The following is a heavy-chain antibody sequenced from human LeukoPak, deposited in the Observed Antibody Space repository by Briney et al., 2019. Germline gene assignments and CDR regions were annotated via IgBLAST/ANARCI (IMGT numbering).Heavy chain of an antibody. J-gene: IGHJ5*02. CDR2: INAGNGNT. V-gene: IGHV1-3*01. D-gene: IGHD3-10*01. Sequence: GASVKVSCKASGYTFTSYAMHWVRQAPGQRLEWMGWINAGNGNTKYSQKFQGRVTITRDTSASTAYKELSSLRSEDTAVYYCARDVLLWFGEPSYNWFDPWGQGTLVTVSS. CDR1: GYTFTSYA. CDR3: ARDVLLWFGEPSYNWFDP.